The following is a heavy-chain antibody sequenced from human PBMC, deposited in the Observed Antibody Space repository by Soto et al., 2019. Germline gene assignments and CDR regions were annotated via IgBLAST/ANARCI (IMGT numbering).Heavy chain of an antibody. CDR3: AKDSSSWKDAFDI. V-gene: IGHV3-43*01. J-gene: IGHJ3*02. D-gene: IGHD6-13*01. CDR2: ISWDGGST. CDR1: GFTFDDYT. Sequence: GGSLRLSCAASGFTFDDYTMHWVRQASGKGLEWVSLISWDGGSTYYADSVKGRFTISRDNSKNSLYLQMNSLRTEDTALYYCAKDSSSWKDAFDIWGQGTMVTVSS.